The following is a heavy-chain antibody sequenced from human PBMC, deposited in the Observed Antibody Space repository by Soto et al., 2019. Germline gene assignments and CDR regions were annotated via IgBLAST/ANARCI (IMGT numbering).Heavy chain of an antibody. CDR2: IYSGGST. Sequence: GGSLRLSCAASGFTVSSNYMSWVRQAPGKGLEWVSVIYSGGSTYYADSVKGRFTVSRDNSKNTLYLQMNSLRAEDTAVYYCARFLIKILTGYRLNYFEYWGQGTLVTVSS. J-gene: IGHJ4*02. CDR1: GFTVSSNY. D-gene: IGHD3-9*01. CDR3: ARFLIKILTGYRLNYFEY. V-gene: IGHV3-66*01.